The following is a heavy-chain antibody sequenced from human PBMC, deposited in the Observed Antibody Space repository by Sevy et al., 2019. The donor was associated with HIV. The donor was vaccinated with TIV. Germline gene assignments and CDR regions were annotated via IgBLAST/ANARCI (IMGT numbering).Heavy chain of an antibody. CDR3: ARVRTVAGVNGVGWFDP. V-gene: IGHV4-61*02. CDR1: GGSISSGGYY. Sequence: SEILSLTCTVSGGSISSGGYYWSWIRQPAGEGLEWIGRIYPSGSTNYRPSLKSRVTMSVDTSKNQFSLELSSVTAADTAVYYCARVRTVAGVNGVGWFDPWGQGTLVTVSS. D-gene: IGHD2-8*01. J-gene: IGHJ5*02. CDR2: IYPSGST.